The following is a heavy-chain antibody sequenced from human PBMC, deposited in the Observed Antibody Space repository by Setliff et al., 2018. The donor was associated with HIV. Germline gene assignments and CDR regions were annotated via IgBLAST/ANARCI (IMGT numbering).Heavy chain of an antibody. J-gene: IGHJ4*02. D-gene: IGHD1-26*01. CDR2: INPSGGST. CDR3: ARGWEGGMDY. V-gene: IGHV1-46*01. Sequence: GASVKVSCKASGYTFTRNQIHCVRQAPGQGLEWLGMINPSGGSTWYAQKFQGRVTMTGDTSTNTLYMELSSLRSEDTAVYYCARGWEGGMDYWGQGTLVTVSS. CDR1: GYTFTRNQ.